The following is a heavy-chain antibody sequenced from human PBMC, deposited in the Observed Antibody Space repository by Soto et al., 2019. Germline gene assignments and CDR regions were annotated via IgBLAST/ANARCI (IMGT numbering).Heavy chain of an antibody. D-gene: IGHD6-13*01. V-gene: IGHV3-21*01. CDR2: VSSNSAYI. J-gene: IGHJ5*02. CDR1: GFTFRSFT. CDR3: TRDASRDSSARGWFDP. Sequence: GGSLRLSCAASGFTFRSFTMNWVRQAPGKGLEWVSTVSSNSAYIYYTDALRGRFTISRDNAKNSLHLQMNSLGAEDTAVYYCTRDASRDSSARGWFDPWGPGTLVTVSS.